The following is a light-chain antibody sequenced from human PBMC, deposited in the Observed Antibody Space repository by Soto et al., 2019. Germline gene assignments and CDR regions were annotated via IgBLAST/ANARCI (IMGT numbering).Light chain of an antibody. J-gene: IGKJ5*01. V-gene: IGKV3D-15*01. CDR3: QQYNNWPPIT. Sequence: ETVMTQSPATLTMSPGERATLSCRASQSVSSNLAWYQQKPGQAPRLLIYGASIRATGIPARFSGSGSGTEFSLTISSLQSEDFAVYYCQQYNNWPPITFGQGTRLEIK. CDR2: GAS. CDR1: QSVSSN.